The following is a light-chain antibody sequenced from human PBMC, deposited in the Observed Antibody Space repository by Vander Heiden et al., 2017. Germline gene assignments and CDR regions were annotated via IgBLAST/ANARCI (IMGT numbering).Light chain of an antibody. J-gene: IGKJ2*01. CDR2: GAS. Sequence: EIVMTQSPSTLSVSPGERATLSCRASPSVSSNLAWYQQKPGQAHRRLIDGASNGATGIPARFSGSGSGTEFTLTISSLQSEDFAVYYCQQYNNCPRTFGQGTKLEIK. V-gene: IGKV3-15*01. CDR3: QQYNNCPRT. CDR1: PSVSSN.